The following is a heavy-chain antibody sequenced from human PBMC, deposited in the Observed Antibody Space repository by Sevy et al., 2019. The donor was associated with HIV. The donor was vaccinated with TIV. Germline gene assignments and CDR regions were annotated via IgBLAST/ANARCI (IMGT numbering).Heavy chain of an antibody. CDR1: GGSISCYY. J-gene: IGHJ6*02. CDR2: IYYSGST. CDR3: ARAMTPYHYYYGMDV. V-gene: IGHV4-59*01. Sequence: TLSLTSTVSGGSISCYYWSWIRQPPGKGLEWIGYIYYSGSTTYNPTLTSRVTISVETSKNQFSLKLSYVTAADTAVDYGARAMTPYHYYYGMDVWGQGTTVTVSS.